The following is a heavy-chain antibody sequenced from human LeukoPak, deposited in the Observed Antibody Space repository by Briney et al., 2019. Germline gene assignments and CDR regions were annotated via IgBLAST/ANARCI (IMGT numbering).Heavy chain of an antibody. CDR3: AREDSSGSKDAFDI. CDR2: INPNSGGT. J-gene: IGHJ3*02. Sequence: GASVKVSCKASGYTFTSYYMHWVRQAPGQGLEWMGRINPNSGGTKYTQKFQGWVTMTRDTSISTAYMELSRLRSDDTAVYYCAREDSSGSKDAFDIWGQGTMVTVSS. D-gene: IGHD3-22*01. CDR1: GYTFTSYY. V-gene: IGHV1-2*04.